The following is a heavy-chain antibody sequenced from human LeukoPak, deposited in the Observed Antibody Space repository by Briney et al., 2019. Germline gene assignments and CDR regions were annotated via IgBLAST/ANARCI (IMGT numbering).Heavy chain of an antibody. CDR3: AKGAAAGAVDWFDP. Sequence: GGSLRLSCAASGFIFSNYALMWVRQAPGKGLEWVPSVIGDGYNTYYVDSVKGRFTVSRDNSKNTLYLQMYSLGAEDTAIYYCAKGAAAGAVDWFDPWGQGTLVTVSS. D-gene: IGHD6-13*01. CDR2: VIGDGYNT. V-gene: IGHV3-23*01. J-gene: IGHJ5*02. CDR1: GFIFSNYA.